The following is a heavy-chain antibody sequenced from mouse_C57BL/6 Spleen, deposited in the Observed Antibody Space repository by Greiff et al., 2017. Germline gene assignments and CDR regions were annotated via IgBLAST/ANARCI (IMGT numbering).Heavy chain of an antibody. J-gene: IGHJ4*01. CDR2: IDPSASYT. CDR3: ARRHSYAMDY. V-gene: IGHV1-69*01. Sequence: QVQLQQSGAELVMPGASVKLSCKASGYTFTSYWMHWVKQRPGQGLEWIGEIDPSASYTTSNQKFSGKSTLTVDKSSSTAYMKHSSRTSEDSAVYYCARRHSYAMDYWGQGTSVTVSS. CDR1: GYTFTSYW.